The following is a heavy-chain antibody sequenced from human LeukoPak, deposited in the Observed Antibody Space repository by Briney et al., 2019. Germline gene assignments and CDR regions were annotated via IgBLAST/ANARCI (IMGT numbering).Heavy chain of an antibody. CDR3: AKVGGSYNRTDY. Sequence: GGSLRLSCAASGFTFSSYGMHWVRQAPGKGLEWVAVISYDGSNKYYADSVKGRFTISRDNSKNTLYLQMNSLRAEDTAVYYCAKVGGSYNRTDYWGQGTLVTVSS. J-gene: IGHJ4*02. CDR2: ISYDGSNK. CDR1: GFTFSSYG. D-gene: IGHD1-26*01. V-gene: IGHV3-30*18.